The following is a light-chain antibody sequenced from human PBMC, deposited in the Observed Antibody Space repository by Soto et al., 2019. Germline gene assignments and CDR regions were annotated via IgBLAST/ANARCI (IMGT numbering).Light chain of an antibody. V-gene: IGKV1-39*01. J-gene: IGKJ1*01. Sequence: DIQMTQSPTSLSASVGDRVTITCRASQNIHSYLNWYQQIPGKAPNLLIYATSILQTGVPSRFSGSGTGTDFTLTINGLQPEDFATYYCQQGYTTRWTFGQGTKVEIK. CDR3: QQGYTTRWT. CDR2: ATS. CDR1: QNIHSY.